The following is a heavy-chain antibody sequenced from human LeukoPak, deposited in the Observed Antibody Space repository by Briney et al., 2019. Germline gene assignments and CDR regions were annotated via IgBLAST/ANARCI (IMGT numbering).Heavy chain of an antibody. Sequence: ASVKVSCKASGYTFTSYSISWVRQAPGQGLEWMGWISAYNGNTIYVQKVKGRVTMTTDTSTNTAYMELRSLKSDDTAVYYCARASYCSGGSCYSDYWGQGTLFTVSS. CDR3: ARASYCSGGSCYSDY. CDR2: ISAYNGNT. CDR1: GYTFTSYS. V-gene: IGHV1-18*01. D-gene: IGHD2-15*01. J-gene: IGHJ4*02.